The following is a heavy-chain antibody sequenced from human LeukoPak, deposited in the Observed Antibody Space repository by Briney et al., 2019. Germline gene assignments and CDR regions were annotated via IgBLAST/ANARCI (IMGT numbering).Heavy chain of an antibody. J-gene: IGHJ4*02. D-gene: IGHD3-22*01. CDR1: GFSFSPYG. CDR3: AKYAAAGAYDRHSEIDS. V-gene: IGHV3-30*19. CDR2: IAYDGSNK. Sequence: GGSLRLSCAASGFSFSPYGMHWVRQAPGKGLEWVAVIAYDGSNKYSADSLKGQGRFTISRDNSKNTLFLEMNSLRPEDTAVYYCAKYAAAGAYDRHSEIDSWGQGTLVTVSS.